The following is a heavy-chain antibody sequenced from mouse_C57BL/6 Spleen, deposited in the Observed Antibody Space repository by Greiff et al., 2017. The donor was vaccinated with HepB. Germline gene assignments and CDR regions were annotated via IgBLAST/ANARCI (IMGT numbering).Heavy chain of an antibody. J-gene: IGHJ3*01. CDR1: GYSITSGYY. CDR3: AREGSTTVVD. D-gene: IGHD1-1*01. V-gene: IGHV3-6*01. Sequence: EVQLQESGPGLVKPSQSLSLTCSVTGYSITSGYYWNWIRQFPGNKLEWMGYISYDGSNNYNPSLKNRISITRDTSKNQFFLKLNSVTTEDTATYYCAREGSTTVVDWGQGTLVTVSA. CDR2: ISYDGSN.